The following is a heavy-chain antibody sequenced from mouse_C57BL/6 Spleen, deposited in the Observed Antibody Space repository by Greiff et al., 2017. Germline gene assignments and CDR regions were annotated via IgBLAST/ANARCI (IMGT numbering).Heavy chain of an antibody. V-gene: IGHV1-9*01. CDR2: ILPGSGST. CDR1: GYTFTGYW. CDR3: GSGGLYYGVAGDYFDY. J-gene: IGHJ2*01. D-gene: IGHD2-13*01. Sequence: QVQLKQSGAELMKPGASVKLSCKATGYTFTGYWIEWVKQRPGHGLEWIGEILPGSGSTNDNEKFKGKATFTADTSSNTAYMQLSSLTTEDSAIYYCGSGGLYYGVAGDYFDYWGKGTTLTVSS.